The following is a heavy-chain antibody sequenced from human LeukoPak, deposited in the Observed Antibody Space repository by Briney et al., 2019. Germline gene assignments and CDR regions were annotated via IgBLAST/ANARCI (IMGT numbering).Heavy chain of an antibody. CDR3: TRDRVAGF. V-gene: IGHV3-7*01. CDR1: GFTFSRYW. D-gene: IGHD6-19*01. CDR2: IKPDGSEK. J-gene: IGHJ4*02. Sequence: GGSLRLSCAASGFTFSRYWMSWVRQAGGKGLEYVAYIKPDGSEKYYVDSMKGRFTISRDNAKNSLFLQMNSLRADDTAVYYCTRDRVAGFWGQGTLVAVSS.